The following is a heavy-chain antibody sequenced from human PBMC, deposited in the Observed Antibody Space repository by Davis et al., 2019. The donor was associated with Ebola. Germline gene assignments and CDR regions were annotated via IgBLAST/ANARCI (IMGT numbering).Heavy chain of an antibody. CDR3: ARPVWYYGSGSHFDY. Sequence: KVSCKGSGYSFTSYCICWVRQMPGKGLEWLGIIYPVDSDTRYSPSFQGQVTISADKSISTAYLQWSSLKASDTAMYYCARPVWYYGSGSHFDYWGQGTMVTVSS. D-gene: IGHD3-10*01. V-gene: IGHV5-51*01. J-gene: IGHJ4*01. CDR2: IYPVDSDT. CDR1: GYSFTSYC.